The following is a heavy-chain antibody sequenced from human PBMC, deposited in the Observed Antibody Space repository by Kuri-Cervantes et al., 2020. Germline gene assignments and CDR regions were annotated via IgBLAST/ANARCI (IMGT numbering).Heavy chain of an antibody. V-gene: IGHV4-34*01. D-gene: IGHD3-9*01. CDR3: ARAALLRYFDWLNWFDP. CDR2: INHSGST. J-gene: IGHJ5*02. Sequence: SETLSLTCAVYGGSFSGYCWSWIRQPPGKGLEWIGEINHSGSTNYNPSLKSRVIISVDTSKNQFSLKLSSVTAADTAVYYCARAALLRYFDWLNWFDPWGQGTLVTVSS. CDR1: GGSFSGYC.